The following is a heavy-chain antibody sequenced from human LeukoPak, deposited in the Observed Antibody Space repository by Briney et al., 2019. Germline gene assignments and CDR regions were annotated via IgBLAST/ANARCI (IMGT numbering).Heavy chain of an antibody. V-gene: IGHV1-69*04. CDR3: ARDMLTDLRLGYYYYYGMDV. D-gene: IGHD5-12*01. CDR1: GGTFSSYA. J-gene: IGHJ6*02. CDR2: IIPILGIA. Sequence: SVKVSCKASGGTFSSYAISWVRQAPGQGLEWMGRIIPILGIANYAQKLQGRVTMTTDTSTSTAYMELRSLRSDDTAVYYCARDMLTDLRLGYYYYYGMDVWGQGTTVTVSS.